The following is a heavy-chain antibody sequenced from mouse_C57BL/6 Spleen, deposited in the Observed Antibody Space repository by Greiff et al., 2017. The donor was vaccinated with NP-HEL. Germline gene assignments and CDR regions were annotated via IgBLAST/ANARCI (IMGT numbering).Heavy chain of an antibody. Sequence: VQLQESGPGLVQPSQSLSITCTVSGFSLTSYGVHWVRQSPGKGLEWLGVIWSGGSTDYNAAFISRLSISKDNSKSQVFFKMNRLQADDTAIYYCARNPYYYGSSSYAMDYWGQGTSVTVSS. CDR2: IWSGGST. D-gene: IGHD1-1*01. CDR3: ARNPYYYGSSSYAMDY. J-gene: IGHJ4*01. V-gene: IGHV2-2*01. CDR1: GFSLTSYG.